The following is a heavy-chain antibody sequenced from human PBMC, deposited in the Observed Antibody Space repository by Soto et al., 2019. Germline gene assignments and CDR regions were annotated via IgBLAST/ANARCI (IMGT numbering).Heavy chain of an antibody. J-gene: IGHJ4*02. CDR2: MNPNSGNT. V-gene: IGHV1-8*01. CDR1: GYTFTSYD. Sequence: QVQLVQSGAEVKKPGASVKDSCQASGYTFTSYDINWVRQATGQGLEWMGWMNPNSGNTGYAQKFQGRVTMTRNTTISTAYMELSSLRSEDTAVYYCARVARKITGTRRGLGYWGQGTLVTVSS. CDR3: ARVARKITGTRRGLGY. D-gene: IGHD1-7*01.